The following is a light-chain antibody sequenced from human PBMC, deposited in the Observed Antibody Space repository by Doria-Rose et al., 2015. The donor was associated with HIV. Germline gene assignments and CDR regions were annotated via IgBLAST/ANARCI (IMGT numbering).Light chain of an antibody. Sequence: DIQLTQSPSTLSASVGARVTITCRASQSIGSWLAWYKQKPGQAPEPLISQASTLATGVPSRFSGSGSGTEFTLTVSSLQPDDFATYYCQQYHSYSLTFGGGTKVELK. J-gene: IGKJ4*01. V-gene: IGKV1-5*03. CDR2: QAS. CDR3: QQYHSYSLT. CDR1: QSIGSW.